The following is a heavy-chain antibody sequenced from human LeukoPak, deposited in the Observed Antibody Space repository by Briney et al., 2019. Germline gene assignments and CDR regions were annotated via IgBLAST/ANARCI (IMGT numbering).Heavy chain of an antibody. Sequence: GASVKVSCKASGYTFTSYYMHWVRQAPGQGLEWLGIINPSGGSTSYAPKFQGRITMTRDTSTSTVYMELSSLRSEDTAVYYCARDPITMIVVVPDAFDIWGQGTMVTVSS. D-gene: IGHD3-22*01. V-gene: IGHV1-46*01. J-gene: IGHJ3*02. CDR2: INPSGGST. CDR3: ARDPITMIVVVPDAFDI. CDR1: GYTFTSYY.